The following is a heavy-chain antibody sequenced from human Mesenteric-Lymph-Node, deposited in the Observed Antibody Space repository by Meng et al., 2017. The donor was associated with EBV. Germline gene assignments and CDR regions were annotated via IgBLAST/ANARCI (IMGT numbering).Heavy chain of an antibody. V-gene: IGHV4-4*02. J-gene: IGHJ4*02. CDR3: AGASDISGYYGGLDY. D-gene: IGHD3-22*01. Sequence: VRLQESGPGLVKPSGTLSLTCLVSGGSITRTTWWNWVRQPPGKGLEWIGEIYHSGRTNCKPSLQSRVTMSVDKSQNHFSLKLTSVTAADTAVYYCAGASDISGYYGGLDYWGQGILVTVSS. CDR1: GGSITRTTW. CDR2: IYHSGRT.